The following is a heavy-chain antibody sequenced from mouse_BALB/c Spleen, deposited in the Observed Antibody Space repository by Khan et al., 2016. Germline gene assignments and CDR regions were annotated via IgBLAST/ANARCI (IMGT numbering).Heavy chain of an antibody. CDR2: IYPGSGNT. J-gene: IGHJ2*01. CDR1: GYTFTDYY. CDR3: VRRRNYFDY. V-gene: IGHV1-77*01. Sequence: QVQLQQSGAELARPGASVKLSCKASGYTFTDYYINWVKQRTGQGLEWIGEIYPGSGNTYYNEKFKGKATLTADKSSSTAYMQLSSLTSEDSAVYFCVRRRNYFDYWGQGTTLTVSS.